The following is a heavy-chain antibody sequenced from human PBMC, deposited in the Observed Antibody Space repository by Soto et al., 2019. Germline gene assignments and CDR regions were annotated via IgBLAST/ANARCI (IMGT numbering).Heavy chain of an antibody. D-gene: IGHD6-19*01. J-gene: IGHJ6*01. V-gene: IGHV1-18*01. CDR3: ARQQWLYYYYGMDV. CDR2: ISDXNGNK. Sequence: XSVKVSCKASGFSFTRYGISWVRQAPGQGLEWMGWISDXNGNKXHAQKLKGRVXXTTDTYTXXDYMELRRLRSDDTAVYYCARQQWLYYYYGMDVWGQGTTVTVSS. CDR1: GFSFTRYG.